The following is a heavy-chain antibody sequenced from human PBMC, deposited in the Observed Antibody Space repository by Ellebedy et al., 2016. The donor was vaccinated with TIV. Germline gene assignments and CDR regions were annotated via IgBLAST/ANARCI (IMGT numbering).Heavy chain of an antibody. CDR2: IDGAGGT. Sequence: PGGSLRLSCAVSGFTFSNYAMTWVRQAPGQGLEWVSAIDGAGGTHYAASVKGRFTISRDNAKNSLYLQMNSLRAEDTALYYCARRIVGATRGWFDPWGQGTLVTVSS. CDR1: GFTFSNYA. J-gene: IGHJ5*02. V-gene: IGHV3-23*01. CDR3: ARRIVGATRGWFDP. D-gene: IGHD1-26*01.